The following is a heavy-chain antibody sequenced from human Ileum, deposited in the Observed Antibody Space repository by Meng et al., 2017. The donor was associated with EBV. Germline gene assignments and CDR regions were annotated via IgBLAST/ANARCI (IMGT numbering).Heavy chain of an antibody. CDR2: IYHSGIT. D-gene: IGHD1-14*01. CDR1: GGSISSSNW. J-gene: IGHJ4*02. Sequence: QVQVQASGPGLVKPPATLSLTCAVSGGSISSSNWWRWVRQPPGKGLEWIGKIYHSGITIYNPSLKSRVTMSVDNSKNQFSLKLNSMTAADTAVYYCARDPTGGEDHQRVWGQGTLVTVSS. CDR3: ARDPTGGEDHQRV. V-gene: IGHV4-4*03.